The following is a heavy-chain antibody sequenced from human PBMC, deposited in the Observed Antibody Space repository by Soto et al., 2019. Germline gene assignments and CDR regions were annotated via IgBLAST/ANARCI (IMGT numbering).Heavy chain of an antibody. CDR3: SKVQIGWYAPFDY. CDR2: ISGSGGST. J-gene: IGHJ4*02. Sequence: EVQLLESGGGLVQPGGSLRLSCAASGFTFSSYAMSWVRQAPGKGLEWVSTISGSGGSTYYADSVKGRFTISRDNSKNTLYPQMISLRAEDTAVYYCSKVQIGWYAPFDYWGQGTLVTVSS. V-gene: IGHV3-23*01. CDR1: GFTFSSYA. D-gene: IGHD6-19*01.